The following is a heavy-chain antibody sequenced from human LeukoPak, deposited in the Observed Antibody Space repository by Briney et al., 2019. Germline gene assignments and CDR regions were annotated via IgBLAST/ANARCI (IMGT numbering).Heavy chain of an antibody. CDR1: GFTFSSYE. Sequence: GGSLRLSCAASGFTFSSYEMNWVRQAPGKGLEWVSYISSSGSTIYYADSVKGRFTISRDNAKNSLYLKMNSLRAEDTAVYYCARDSSSSGWINWFDPWGQGTLVTVSS. CDR2: ISSSGSTI. J-gene: IGHJ5*02. V-gene: IGHV3-48*03. CDR3: ARDSSSSGWINWFDP. D-gene: IGHD6-19*01.